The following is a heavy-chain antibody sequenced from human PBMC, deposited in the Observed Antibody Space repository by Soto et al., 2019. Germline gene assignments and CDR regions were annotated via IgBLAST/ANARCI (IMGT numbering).Heavy chain of an antibody. V-gene: IGHV3-7*03. J-gene: IGHJ4*02. CDR3: ARVRATDYEIDY. CDR2: IHRDGSEK. Sequence: EVELVESGGGLVQPGGSLRLSCAASGFMFANYWMTWVRHAPGKGLEWVANIHRDGSEKYYVASVKGRFPISRDNADNSLFLHMNSLRADDTAIYYCARVRATDYEIDYWGQGALVTVSS. D-gene: IGHD4-17*01. CDR1: GFMFANYW.